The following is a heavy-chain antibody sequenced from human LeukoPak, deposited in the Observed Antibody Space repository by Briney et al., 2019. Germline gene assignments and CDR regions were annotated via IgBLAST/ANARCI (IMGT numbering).Heavy chain of an antibody. CDR2: IYYSGST. D-gene: IGHD2-21*01. CDR3: ARARDLVT. V-gene: IGHV4-61*01. Sequence: SETLSLTCTVSGGSISSGSYYWGWIRQPPGKGLEWIGYIYYSGSTNYNPSLKSRVTISVDTSKNQFSLKLSSVTAADTAVYYCARARDLVTWGQGTLVTVSS. J-gene: IGHJ5*02. CDR1: GGSISSGSYY.